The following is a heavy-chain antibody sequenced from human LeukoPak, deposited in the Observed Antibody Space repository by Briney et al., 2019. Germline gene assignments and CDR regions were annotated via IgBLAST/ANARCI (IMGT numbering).Heavy chain of an antibody. CDR2: ISAGSSNT. CDR3: AKADFYYYMDV. J-gene: IGHJ6*03. V-gene: IGHV3-23*01. Sequence: GSLRLSCAASGFTFSNYAMTWVRQAPGEGLEWVSGISAGSSNTYYADSVKGRFTISRDNSKNTLYLQINSLRPEDTAVYYCAKADFYYYMDVWGKGTTVTASS. CDR1: GFTFSNYA.